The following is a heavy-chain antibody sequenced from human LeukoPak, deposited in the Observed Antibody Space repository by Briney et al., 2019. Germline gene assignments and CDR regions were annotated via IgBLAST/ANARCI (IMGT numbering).Heavy chain of an antibody. CDR2: ISGSGGST. CDR1: GFTFSSYA. Sequence: GGSLRLSCAASGFTFSSYAMSWVRQAPGKGLEWVSAISGSGGSTYYADSVKGRFTISRDNSKNTLYLQMNSLRAEDTAVYYCARSTYYYNNSGYYPGDYWGQGTLVTVSS. CDR3: ARSTYYYNNSGYYPGDY. D-gene: IGHD3-22*01. V-gene: IGHV3-23*01. J-gene: IGHJ4*02.